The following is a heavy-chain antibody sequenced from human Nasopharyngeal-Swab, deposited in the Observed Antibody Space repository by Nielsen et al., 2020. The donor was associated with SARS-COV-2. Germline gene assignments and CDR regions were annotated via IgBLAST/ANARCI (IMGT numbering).Heavy chain of an antibody. CDR3: ARRSYSSSWYGGGLDP. J-gene: IGHJ5*02. D-gene: IGHD6-13*01. CDR2: IYSGGST. V-gene: IGHV3-53*01. CDR1: GFTVSSNY. Sequence: GGSLRLSCAASGFTVSSNYMSWVRQAPGKGLEWVSVIYSGGSTYYADSVKGRFTISRDNSKNTLYLQMNSLRAEDTAVYYCARRSYSSSWYGGGLDPWGQGTLVTVSS.